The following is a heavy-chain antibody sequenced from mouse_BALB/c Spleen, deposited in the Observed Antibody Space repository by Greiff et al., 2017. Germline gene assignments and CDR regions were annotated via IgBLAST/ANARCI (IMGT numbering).Heavy chain of an antibody. J-gene: IGHJ4*01. CDR3: ARAYYVYAMDY. CDR1: GFTFSDYG. CDR2: ISNLAYSI. Sequence: EVKLQESGGGLVQPGGSRKLSCAASGFTFSDYGMAWVRQAPGKGPEWVAFISNLAYSIYYADTVTGRFTISRENAKNTLYLEMSSLRSEDTAMYYCARAYYVYAMDYWGQGTSVTVSS. D-gene: IGHD2-10*01. V-gene: IGHV5-15*02.